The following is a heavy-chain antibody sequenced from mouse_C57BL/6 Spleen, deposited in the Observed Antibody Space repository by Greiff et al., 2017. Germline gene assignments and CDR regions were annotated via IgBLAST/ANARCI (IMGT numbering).Heavy chain of an antibody. CDR3: TGITTGARDY. D-gene: IGHD1-1*01. V-gene: IGHV6-3*01. Sequence: EVKLEESGGGLVQPGGSMKLSCVASGFTFSNYWMNWVRQSPEKGLEWVAQIRLKSDNYATHYAESVKGRFTISRDDSKSSVYLQMNNLRAEDTGIYYCTGITTGARDYWGQGTSVTVAS. J-gene: IGHJ4*01. CDR2: IRLKSDNYAT. CDR1: GFTFSNYW.